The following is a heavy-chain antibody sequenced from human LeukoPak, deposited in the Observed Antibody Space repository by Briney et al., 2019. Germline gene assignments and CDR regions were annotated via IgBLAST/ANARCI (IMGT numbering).Heavy chain of an antibody. CDR3: ASERSAAYGGNSADFDY. Sequence: PGGSLRLSCAASRFTFSSYAMSWVRQAPGKGLEWVSAISGSGGSTYYADSVKGRFTISRDNSKNTLYLQMNSLRAEDTAVYYCASERSAAYGGNSADFDYWGQGTLVTVSS. J-gene: IGHJ4*02. CDR1: RFTFSSYA. D-gene: IGHD4-23*01. V-gene: IGHV3-23*01. CDR2: ISGSGGST.